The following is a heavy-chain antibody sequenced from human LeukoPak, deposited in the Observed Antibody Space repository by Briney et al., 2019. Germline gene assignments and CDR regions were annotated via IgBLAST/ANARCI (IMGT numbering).Heavy chain of an antibody. CDR3: ARESRMGTAMVTDYFDY. CDR1: GYTFTGYY. V-gene: IGHV1-46*01. CDR2: INPSGGST. D-gene: IGHD5-18*01. Sequence: ASVKVSCKASGYTFTGYYMHWVRQAPGQGLEWMGIINPSGGSTSYAQKFQGRVTMTRDTSTSTVYMELSSLRSEDTAVYYCARESRMGTAMVTDYFDYWGQGTLVTVSS. J-gene: IGHJ4*02.